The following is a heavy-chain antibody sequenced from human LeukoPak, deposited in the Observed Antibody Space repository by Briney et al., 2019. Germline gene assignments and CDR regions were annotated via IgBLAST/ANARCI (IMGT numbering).Heavy chain of an antibody. CDR3: ATALGAAGTMWFDP. V-gene: IGHV1-24*01. J-gene: IGHJ5*02. Sequence: GASVKVSCKVSGYTLTELSMHWVRQAPGKGLEWMGGFDPEDGETIYAQKFQGRVTMTEDTSTDTAYMELSSLRSEDTAVYYCATALGAAGTMWFDPWGQGTLVTVSS. CDR2: FDPEDGET. D-gene: IGHD6-19*01. CDR1: GYTLTELS.